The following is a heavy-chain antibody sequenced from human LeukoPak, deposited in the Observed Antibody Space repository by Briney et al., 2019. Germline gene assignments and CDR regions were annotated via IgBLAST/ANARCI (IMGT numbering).Heavy chain of an antibody. J-gene: IGHJ4*02. CDR1: GFGFKDAA. D-gene: IGHD3-16*02. CDR2: ISFSGANT. Sequence: GGSLRLSCAASGFGFKDAAITWVRQAPGKALEWVSLISFSGANTYYADSVKGRFTISRDNSKSTVSPQMNSLRAEDTAMYYCVKDIQLSYWGQGTLVTVSS. V-gene: IGHV3-23*01. CDR3: VKDIQLSY.